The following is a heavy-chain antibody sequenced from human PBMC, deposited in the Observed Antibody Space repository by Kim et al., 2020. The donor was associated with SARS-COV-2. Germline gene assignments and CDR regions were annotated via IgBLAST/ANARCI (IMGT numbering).Heavy chain of an antibody. CDR2: IIPIFGTA. CDR3: ARDREGAAAGTMGPYYYYYGMDV. Sequence: SVKVSCKASGGTFSSYAISWVRQAPGQGLEWMGGIIPIFGTANYAQKFQGRVTITADESTSTAYMELSSLRSEDTAVYYCARDREGAAAGTMGPYYYYYGMDVWGQGTTVTVSS. J-gene: IGHJ6*02. CDR1: GGTFSSYA. V-gene: IGHV1-69*13. D-gene: IGHD6-13*01.